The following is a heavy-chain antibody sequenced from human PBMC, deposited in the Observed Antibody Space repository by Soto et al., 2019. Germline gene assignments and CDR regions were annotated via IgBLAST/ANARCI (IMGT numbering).Heavy chain of an antibody. CDR1: GGSVTSDEDY. V-gene: IGHV4-30-4*01. CDR2: ISNSGST. CDR3: ATESGSTYGYFDH. D-gene: IGHD5-18*01. Sequence: SETLSLTCTVSGGSVTSDEDYWTWIRQSPRKGLEWIGYISNSGSTGYNPSLKTRLSMSVDRSKNQFTLRLTSVTAADTAVYFCATESGSTYGYFDHWGQGTQVTVSS. J-gene: IGHJ4*02.